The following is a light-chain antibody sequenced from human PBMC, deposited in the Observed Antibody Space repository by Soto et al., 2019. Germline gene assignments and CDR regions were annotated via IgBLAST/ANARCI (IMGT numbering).Light chain of an antibody. Sequence: QSALTQPASVSGSPGQSITISCTGTSSDVGGYNYVSWYQQHPGKAPKLMIYEVCNRPSGVSNRFSGSKSGNTASLTISGLQAEDEADYYCSSYTSSSTVVFGGGTKVTVL. CDR3: SSYTSSSTVV. CDR1: SSDVGGYNY. CDR2: EVC. J-gene: IGLJ2*01. V-gene: IGLV2-14*01.